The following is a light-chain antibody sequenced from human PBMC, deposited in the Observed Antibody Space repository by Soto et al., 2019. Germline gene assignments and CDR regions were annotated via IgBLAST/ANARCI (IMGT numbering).Light chain of an antibody. J-gene: IGLJ2*01. V-gene: IGLV1-44*01. CDR3: AAWDDSLNGVV. Sequence: QSVLTQPPSASGTPGQTVAISCSGSNSNIGSNTVNWYQLFPGTAPKLLIYMSSHRPSGVPDRFSGSMSGSSASLAISGLQSEDEATYFCAAWDDSLNGVVFGGGTKLTVL. CDR1: NSNIGSNT. CDR2: MSS.